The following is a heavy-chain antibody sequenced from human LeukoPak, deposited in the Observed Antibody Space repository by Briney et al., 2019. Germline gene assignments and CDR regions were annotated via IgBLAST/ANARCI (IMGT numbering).Heavy chain of an antibody. D-gene: IGHD3-10*01. CDR1: KFSVSSNY. J-gene: IGHJ4*02. CDR2: ISGSGGST. CDR3: AKGSGFDYYGSGSYFRYFDY. Sequence: GGSLRLSCAASKFSVSSNYMTWVRQAPGKGLEWVSAISGSGGSTYYADSVKGRFTISRDNSKNTLYLQMNSLRAEDTAVYYCAKGSGFDYYGSGSYFRYFDYWGQGTLVTVSS. V-gene: IGHV3-23*01.